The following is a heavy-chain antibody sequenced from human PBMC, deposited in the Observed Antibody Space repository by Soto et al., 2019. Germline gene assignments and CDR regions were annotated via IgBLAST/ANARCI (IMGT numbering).Heavy chain of an antibody. CDR1: GYTFTSYY. CDR2: INPSGGST. V-gene: IGHV1-46*03. D-gene: IGHD3-3*01. J-gene: IGHJ6*03. CDR3: ARSRITIFGVVTPEDYYMDV. Sequence: ASVKVSCKASGYTFTSYYMHWVRQAPGQGLEWMGIINPSGGSTSYAQKFQGRVTMTRDTSTSTVYMELSSLRSEDTAVYYCARSRITIFGVVTPEDYYMDVWGKGTTVTVSS.